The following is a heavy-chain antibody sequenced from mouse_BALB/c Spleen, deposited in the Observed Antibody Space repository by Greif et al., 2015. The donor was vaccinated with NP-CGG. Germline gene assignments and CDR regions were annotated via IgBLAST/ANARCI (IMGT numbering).Heavy chain of an antibody. D-gene: IGHD2-4*01. CDR3: ARHPPYYDYDGGAMDY. Sequence: EVMLVESGGDLVKPGGSLKLSCAASGFTFSSYGMSWVRQTPDKRLEWVATISSGGSYTYYPDSVKGRFTISRDNAKNTLYLQMSSLKSEDTAMYYCARHPPYYDYDGGAMDYWGQGTSVTVSS. CDR2: ISSGGSYT. J-gene: IGHJ4*01. V-gene: IGHV5-6*01. CDR1: GFTFSSYG.